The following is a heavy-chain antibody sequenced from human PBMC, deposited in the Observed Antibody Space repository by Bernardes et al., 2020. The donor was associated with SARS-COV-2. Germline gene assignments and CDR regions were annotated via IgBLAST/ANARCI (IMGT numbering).Heavy chain of an antibody. J-gene: IGHJ6*02. D-gene: IGHD3-10*01. CDR1: GFTFSSYG. CDR2: ISYDGSNK. Sequence: GSLRLSCAASGFTFSSYGMHWVRQAPGKGLEWVAVISYDGSNKYYADSVKGRFTISRDNSKNTLYLQMNSLKTEDTAVYYCTTDYNRYGSYKYYYYGMDVWGQGTTVTVSS. V-gene: IGHV3-30*03. CDR3: TTDYNRYGSYKYYYYGMDV.